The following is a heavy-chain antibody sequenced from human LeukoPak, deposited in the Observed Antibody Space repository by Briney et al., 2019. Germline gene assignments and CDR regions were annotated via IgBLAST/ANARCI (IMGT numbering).Heavy chain of an antibody. J-gene: IGHJ6*03. CDR1: GGTFSSYA. CDR3: ARGGDIVVVPAATGYYYYMDV. D-gene: IGHD2-2*01. V-gene: IGHV1-69*13. Sequence: ASVKVSCKASGGTFSSYAISWARQAPGQGLEWMGGIIPIFGTANYAQKFQGRVTITADESTSTAYMEPSSLRSEDTAVYYCARGGDIVVVPAATGYYYYMDVWGKGTTVTISS. CDR2: IIPIFGTA.